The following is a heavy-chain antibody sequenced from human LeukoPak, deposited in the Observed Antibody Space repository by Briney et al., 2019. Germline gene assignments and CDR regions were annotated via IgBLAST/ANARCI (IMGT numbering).Heavy chain of an antibody. CDR2: IYYSGST. D-gene: IGHD3-16*01. CDR1: GGSISSYY. CDR3: ARGVGLGYYYYGMDV. Sequence: SETLSLTCTVSGGSISSYYWSWIRQPPGKGLEWIGYIYYSGSTNYNPSLKSRVTISVDTSKNQFSLKPSSVTAAGTAVYYCARGVGLGYYYYGMDVWGQGTTVTVSS. J-gene: IGHJ6*02. V-gene: IGHV4-59*12.